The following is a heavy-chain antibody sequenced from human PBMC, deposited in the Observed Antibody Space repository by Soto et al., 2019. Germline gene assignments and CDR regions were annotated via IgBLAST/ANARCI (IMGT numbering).Heavy chain of an antibody. V-gene: IGHV1-18*01. J-gene: IGHJ5*02. CDR1: GYTFTCYG. CDR3: ARDKAGSYSSDSRTFEP. D-gene: IGHD6-19*01. Sequence: ASVKVSCKASGYTFTCYGISWVRHAPGQGLEWMGWISAYNGNTNYAQKLQGRVTMTTDTSTSTAYMELRSLRSDDTAVYYCARDKAGSYSSDSRTFEPSGQGTLVTVSS. CDR2: ISAYNGNT.